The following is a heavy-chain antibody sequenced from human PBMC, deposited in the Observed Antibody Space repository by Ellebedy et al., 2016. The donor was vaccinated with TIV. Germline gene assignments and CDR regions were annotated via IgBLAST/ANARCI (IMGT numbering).Heavy chain of an antibody. CDR2: VSYRWRT. D-gene: IGHD4-17*01. CDR3: ARGEPDYGDWYFDL. J-gene: IGHJ2*01. V-gene: IGHV4-59*01. Sequence: MPSETLSLTCTVSGASIRDYYWSWIRQPPGKGLERIGYVSYRWRTKHNPSLKSRVTISVDTSKNQLSLKLSSVTAADTAVYYCARGEPDYGDWYFDLWGRGTRVTVSS. CDR1: GASIRDYY.